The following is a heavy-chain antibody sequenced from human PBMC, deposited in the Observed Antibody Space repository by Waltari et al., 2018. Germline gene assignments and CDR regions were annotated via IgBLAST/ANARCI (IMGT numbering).Heavy chain of an antibody. Sequence: QVQLQESGPGLVKPSETLSLTCAVSGYSISSGYYRGWIRQPPGKGLEWIGSIYHSGSTYYNPSLKSRVTISVDTSKNQFSLKLSSVTAADTAVYYCAFWGNVIDYWGQGTLVTVSS. CDR1: GYSISSGYY. J-gene: IGHJ4*02. D-gene: IGHD3-16*01. V-gene: IGHV4-38-2*01. CDR3: AFWGNVIDY. CDR2: IYHSGST.